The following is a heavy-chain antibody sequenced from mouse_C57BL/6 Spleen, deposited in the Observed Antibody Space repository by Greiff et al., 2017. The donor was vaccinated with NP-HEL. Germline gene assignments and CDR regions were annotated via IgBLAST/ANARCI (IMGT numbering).Heavy chain of an antibody. D-gene: IGHD2-4*01. CDR3: ARGIYYDYPYYFDY. J-gene: IGHJ2*01. Sequence: VQLQQPGAELVKPGASVKLSCKASGYTFTSYWMHWVKQRPGQGLEWIGMIHPNSGSTNYNEKFKSKATLTVDKSSSTAYMQLSSLTSEDSAVYYCARGIYYDYPYYFDYWGQGTTLTVSS. V-gene: IGHV1-64*01. CDR2: IHPNSGST. CDR1: GYTFTSYW.